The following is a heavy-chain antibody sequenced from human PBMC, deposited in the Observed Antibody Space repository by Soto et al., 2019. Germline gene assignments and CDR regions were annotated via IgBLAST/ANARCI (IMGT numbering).Heavy chain of an antibody. CDR2: IWYDGSNK. CDR3: ARMPYDSSGYYYVGLDY. J-gene: IGHJ4*02. D-gene: IGHD3-22*01. CDR1: GFTFSSYG. Sequence: LRLSCAASGFTFSSYGMHWVRQAPGKGLEWVAVIWYDGSNKYYADSVKGRFTISRDNSKNTLYLQMNSLRAEDTAVYYCARMPYDSSGYYYVGLDYWGQGTLVTVSS. V-gene: IGHV3-33*01.